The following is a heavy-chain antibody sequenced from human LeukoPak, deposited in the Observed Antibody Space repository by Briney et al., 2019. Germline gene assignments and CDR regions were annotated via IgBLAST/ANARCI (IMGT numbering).Heavy chain of an antibody. CDR3: ARRTVTTGGFDY. V-gene: IGHV3-21*01. CDR1: GFTFSSYS. Sequence: GGSPRLSCAASGFTFSSYSMNWVRQAPGKVLEWVSSISSSSSYIYYADSVKGRFTISRDNAKNSLYLQMNSLRAEDTAVYYCARRTVTTGGFDYWGQGTLVTVSS. D-gene: IGHD4-17*01. CDR2: ISSSSSYI. J-gene: IGHJ4*02.